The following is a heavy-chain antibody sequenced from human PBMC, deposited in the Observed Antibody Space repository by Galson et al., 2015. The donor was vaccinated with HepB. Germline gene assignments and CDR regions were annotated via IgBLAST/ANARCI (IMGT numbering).Heavy chain of an antibody. CDR3: ARPSGTRYYYYYGMDV. D-gene: IGHD1-26*01. J-gene: IGHJ6*02. V-gene: IGHV1-18*04. CDR2: ISAYNGNT. Sequence: SVKVSCKASGYTFTSYGISWVRQAPGQGLEWMGWISAYNGNTNYAQKLQGRVTMTTDTSTSTAYMELRSLRSDDTAVYYCARPSGTRYYYYYGMDVWGQGTTVTVSS. CDR1: GYTFTSYG.